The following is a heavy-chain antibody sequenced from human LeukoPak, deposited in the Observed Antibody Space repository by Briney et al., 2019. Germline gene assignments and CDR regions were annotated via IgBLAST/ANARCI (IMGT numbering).Heavy chain of an antibody. V-gene: IGHV3-23*01. D-gene: IGHD6-13*01. J-gene: IGHJ3*01. CDR3: AKARIAAAGTGAFDV. CDR1: GFTFSSYG. Sequence: GGSLRLSCAASGFTFSSYGMNWVRQAPGKGLEWVSGIGVGGTTYYADSVKGRFTISRDNSKNSLYLQMNSLRDEDTAVYYCAKARIAAAGTGAFDVWGQGTMVTVSS. CDR2: IGVGGTT.